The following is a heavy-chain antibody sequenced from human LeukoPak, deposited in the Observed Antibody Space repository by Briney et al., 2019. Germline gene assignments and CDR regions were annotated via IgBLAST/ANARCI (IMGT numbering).Heavy chain of an antibody. CDR2: IYGGGTT. CDR1: GFTFSEYT. CDR3: ARSQSSSLIDY. V-gene: IGHV3-66*01. Sequence: GGSLRLSCVASGFTFSEYTMSWVRQAPGKGLEWVSGIYGGGTTFYRDSVKGRFTFSRDNSKNTLYLQMNSLTVEDTAVYYCARSQSSSLIDYWGQGTLVTVSS. J-gene: IGHJ4*02. D-gene: IGHD6-13*01.